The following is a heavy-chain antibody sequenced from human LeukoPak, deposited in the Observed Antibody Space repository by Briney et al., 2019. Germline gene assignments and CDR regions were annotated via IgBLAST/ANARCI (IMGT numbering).Heavy chain of an antibody. V-gene: IGHV2-5*02. CDR3: AHNWWTATAA. D-gene: IGHD3/OR15-3a*01. CDR1: GFSLTTSGVG. Sequence: SGPTLVNPTQTLTLTSTCSGFSLTTSGVGVGWIRQPPGKTLEWLALSYWDDDKRYSPSLKSRLTITKHTSKHQVVLTDPNTDPVDTATYYCAHNWWTATAAWGQGTLVTVSS. J-gene: IGHJ4*02. CDR2: SYWDDDK.